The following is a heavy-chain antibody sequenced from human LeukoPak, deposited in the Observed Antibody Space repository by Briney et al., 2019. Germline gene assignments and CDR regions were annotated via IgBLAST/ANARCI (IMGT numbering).Heavy chain of an antibody. D-gene: IGHD3-16*01. J-gene: IGHJ4*02. CDR1: GFTFSSYS. Sequence: GGSLRLSCAASGFTFSSYSMNWVRQAPGKGLECVSSISTSSSYIYYADSVKGRFTISRDNAQNSLYLQMNSLRAEDTAVYYCARGPNLMVTFGGVSDWGQGTLVTVSS. CDR3: ARGPNLMVTFGGVSD. CDR2: ISTSSSYI. V-gene: IGHV3-21*01.